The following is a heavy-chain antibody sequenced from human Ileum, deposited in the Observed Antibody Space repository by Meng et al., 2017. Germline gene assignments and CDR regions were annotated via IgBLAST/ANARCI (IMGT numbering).Heavy chain of an antibody. CDR1: GGSFSEYY. CDR2: ITHSGST. Sequence: GSLRLSCAVYGGSFSEYYWSWIRQTPGKGLEWIGEITHSGSTTYDPSLKSRVTISSDTSKNQFSLTLNSVTAADTGVYYCAGGQAGPRLKYWGQGGLVNGAS. V-gene: IGHV4-34*01. J-gene: IGHJ4*02. D-gene: IGHD6-19*01. CDR3: AGGQAGPRLKY.